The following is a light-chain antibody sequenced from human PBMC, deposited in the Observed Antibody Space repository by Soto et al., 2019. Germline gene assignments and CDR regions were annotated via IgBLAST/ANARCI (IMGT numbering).Light chain of an antibody. V-gene: IGLV2-14*01. Sequence: SVLTQPASVSGSPGQSITISCTGTSSDVGGYNYVSWYQQHPGKAPKLMIYDVSNRPSGVSNRFSGSKSGNTASLTFFGLQAEDEANYYCSPYTSSSTWVFGTGTKATVL. CDR3: SPYTSSSTWV. CDR1: SSDVGGYNY. CDR2: DVS. J-gene: IGLJ1*01.